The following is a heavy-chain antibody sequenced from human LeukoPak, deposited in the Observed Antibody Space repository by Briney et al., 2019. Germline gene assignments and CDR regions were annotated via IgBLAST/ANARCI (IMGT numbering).Heavy chain of an antibody. Sequence: PSETLSLTCAVYGGSFSGYYWSWIRQPPGKGLEWIGEINHSGSTNYNPSLKSRVTISVDTSKNQFSLKLSSVTAADTAVYYCARLLTGAPNSYYFDYWGQGTLVTVSS. CDR3: ARLLTGAPNSYYFDY. CDR1: GGSFSGYY. J-gene: IGHJ4*02. D-gene: IGHD1-20*01. CDR2: INHSGST. V-gene: IGHV4-34*01.